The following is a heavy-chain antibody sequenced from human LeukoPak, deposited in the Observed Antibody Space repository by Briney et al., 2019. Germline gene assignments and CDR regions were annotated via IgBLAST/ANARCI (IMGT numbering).Heavy chain of an antibody. J-gene: IGHJ6*03. D-gene: IGHD4-17*01. CDR1: GGSISSYY. CDR2: IYTSGST. Sequence: SETLSLTCTVSGGSISSYYWSWIRQPAGKGLEWIGRIYTSGSTNYNPSLKSRVTISVDTSKNQFSLKRSSVTAADTAVYYCARRQITVTPGYYYYYMDVWGKGTTVTISS. V-gene: IGHV4-4*07. CDR3: ARRQITVTPGYYYYYMDV.